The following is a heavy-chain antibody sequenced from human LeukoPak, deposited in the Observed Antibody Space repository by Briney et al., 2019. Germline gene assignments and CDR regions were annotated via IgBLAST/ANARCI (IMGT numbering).Heavy chain of an antibody. D-gene: IGHD1-14*01. CDR2: INTNTGNP. Sequence: ASVNVSCKASGYTFTSYAMNWVRQAPGQGLEWMGWINTNTGNPTYAQGFTGRFVFSLDTSVSTAYLQISSLKAEDTAVYYCARDKVPRRLGAFDIWGQGTMVTVSS. J-gene: IGHJ3*02. CDR1: GYTFTSYA. CDR3: ARDKVPRRLGAFDI. V-gene: IGHV7-4-1*02.